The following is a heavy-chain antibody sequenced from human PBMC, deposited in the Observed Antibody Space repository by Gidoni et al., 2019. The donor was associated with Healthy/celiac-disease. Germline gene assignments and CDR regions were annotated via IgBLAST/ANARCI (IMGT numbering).Heavy chain of an antibody. J-gene: IGHJ4*02. D-gene: IGHD1-26*01. CDR3: TRREVGATVDY. CDR1: GFTFSGSA. Sequence: EVQLVQSGGGLVQPGGSLQLSCAASGFTFSGSAMHWVRQASGKGLEWVGRIRRKANSYATAYAASVKGRFTISRDDSKNTAYLQMNSLKTEDTAVYYCTRREVGATVDYWGQGTLVTVSS. CDR2: IRRKANSYAT. V-gene: IGHV3-73*02.